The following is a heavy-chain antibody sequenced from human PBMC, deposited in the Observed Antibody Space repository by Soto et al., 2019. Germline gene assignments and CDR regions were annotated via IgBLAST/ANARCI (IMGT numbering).Heavy chain of an antibody. CDR3: ASGMATISPRGDY. Sequence: SETLSLTCAVYGGSFSGYYWSWIRQPPGKGLEWIGEINHSGSTNYNPSLKSRVTISVDTSKNQFSLKLSSVTAADTAVYYCASGMATISPRGDYWGQGTLVTVSS. V-gene: IGHV4-34*01. CDR1: GGSFSGYY. D-gene: IGHD5-12*01. J-gene: IGHJ4*02. CDR2: INHSGST.